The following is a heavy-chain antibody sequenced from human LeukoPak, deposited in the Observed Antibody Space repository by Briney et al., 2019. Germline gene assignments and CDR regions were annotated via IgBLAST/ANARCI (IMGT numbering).Heavy chain of an antibody. J-gene: IGHJ4*02. CDR1: EFTFSSYA. Sequence: GGSLRLSCSASEFTFSSYAMHWVRQAPGKGLEYVSAISSNGGSTYYADSVKGRFTISRDNSKNTPYLQMSSLRAEDTAVYYCVKDYNWNIFHYWGQGTLVTVSS. D-gene: IGHD1/OR15-1a*01. V-gene: IGHV3-64D*09. CDR3: VKDYNWNIFHY. CDR2: ISSNGGST.